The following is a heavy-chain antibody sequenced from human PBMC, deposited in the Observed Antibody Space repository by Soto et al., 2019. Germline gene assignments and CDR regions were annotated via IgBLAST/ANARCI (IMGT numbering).Heavy chain of an antibody. V-gene: IGHV4-31*03. D-gene: IGHD2-21*02. J-gene: IGHJ6*02. Sequence: SETLSLTYTVSGGSISSGGYYWSWIRQHPGKGLEWIGYIYYSGSTYYNPSLKSRVTISVDTSKNQFSLKLSSVTAADTAVYYCARVCGGDCHNGMDVWGQGITVTVSS. CDR2: IYYSGST. CDR1: GGSISSGGYY. CDR3: ARVCGGDCHNGMDV.